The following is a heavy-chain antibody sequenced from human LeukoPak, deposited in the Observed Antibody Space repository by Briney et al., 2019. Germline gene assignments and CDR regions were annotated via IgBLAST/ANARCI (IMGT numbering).Heavy chain of an antibody. V-gene: IGHV3-21*01. D-gene: IGHD3-9*01. Sequence: GGSLRLSCAASGFTFSRYSMNWVRQAPGKGLEWVSSIRSSSSYIFYADSVKGRFTISRDNAKNSLYLHMNSLRAEDTAVYYCAGNYDILTGFDYWGQGTLVTVSS. J-gene: IGHJ4*02. CDR3: AGNYDILTGFDY. CDR1: GFTFSRYS. CDR2: IRSSSSYI.